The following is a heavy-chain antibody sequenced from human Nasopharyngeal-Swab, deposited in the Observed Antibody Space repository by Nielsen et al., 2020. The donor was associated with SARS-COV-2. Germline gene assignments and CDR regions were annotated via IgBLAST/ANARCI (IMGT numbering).Heavy chain of an antibody. CDR3: ARVSRYYYMDV. V-gene: IGHV4-31*02. Sequence: WIRQPPGKGLEWIGYIYYSGGTYYNPPLKSRVTISVDTSKNQFSLKLSSVTAADTAVYYCARVSRYYYMDVWGKGTTVTVSS. CDR2: IYYSGGT. J-gene: IGHJ6*03.